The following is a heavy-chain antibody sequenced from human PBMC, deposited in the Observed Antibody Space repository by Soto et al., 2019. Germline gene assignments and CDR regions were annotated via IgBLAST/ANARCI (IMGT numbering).Heavy chain of an antibody. V-gene: IGHV3-48*02. CDR3: ARNHYTSGGYRVPDGFDV. CDR2: IIESSSTI. J-gene: IGHJ3*01. CDR1: GFAFNNYN. Sequence: GGSLRLSCAASGFAFNNYNMNWVRQAAGKGLEWVSYIIESSSTIYYANSMKGRFTSSRDNENTSMYQQMIRLRDEDAAVYYCARNHYTSGGYRVPDGFDVWGQGTMVTVSS. D-gene: IGHD6-25*01.